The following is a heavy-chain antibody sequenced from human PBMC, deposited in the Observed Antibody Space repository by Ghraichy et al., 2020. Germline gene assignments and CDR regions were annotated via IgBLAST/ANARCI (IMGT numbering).Heavy chain of an antibody. Sequence: GGSLRLSCAASGFTISSYWMHWVRQAPGKGLVWVSRINSDGSSTSYADSVKGRFTISRDNAKNTLYLQMNSLRAEDTAVYYCARGMSDFYDSSGYYYVGDWYFDLWGRGTLVTVSS. CDR2: INSDGSST. CDR3: ARGMSDFYDSSGYYYVGDWYFDL. J-gene: IGHJ2*01. CDR1: GFTISSYW. V-gene: IGHV3-74*01. D-gene: IGHD3-22*01.